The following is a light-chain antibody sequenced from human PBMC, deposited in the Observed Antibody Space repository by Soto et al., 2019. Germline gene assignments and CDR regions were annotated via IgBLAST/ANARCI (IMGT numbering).Light chain of an antibody. V-gene: IGKV3-15*01. Sequence: EIVMTQSPATLSVSPGERATLSCRASQSVSSNLAWYQQKPGQAPRLLIYGASTRATGIPARFSGSGSGTEFPLTTSGLKFENFAVYYCQNNNNWPPLTFGGGTRWRSN. CDR2: GAS. J-gene: IGKJ4*01. CDR1: QSVSSN. CDR3: QNNNNWPPLT.